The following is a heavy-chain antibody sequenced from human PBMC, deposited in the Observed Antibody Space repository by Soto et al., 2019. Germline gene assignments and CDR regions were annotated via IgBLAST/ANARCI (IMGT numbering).Heavy chain of an antibody. Sequence: PSETLSLTCTVSGGSISSSSYYWGWIRQPPGKGLVWIGSIYYSGSTYYNPSLKSRVTISVDTSKNQFSLKLSSVTAADTAVYYCARRRRGGGWFDPWGQGTLVTVSS. CDR2: IYYSGST. D-gene: IGHD3-16*01. V-gene: IGHV4-39*01. CDR3: ARRRRGGGWFDP. CDR1: GGSISSSSYY. J-gene: IGHJ5*02.